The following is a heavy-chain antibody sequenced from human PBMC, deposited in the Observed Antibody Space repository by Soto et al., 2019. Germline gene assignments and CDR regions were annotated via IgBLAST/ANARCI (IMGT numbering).Heavy chain of an antibody. V-gene: IGHV3-23*01. CDR3: AKERSDHRIAAADIDY. CDR2: ISGSGDSA. J-gene: IGHJ4*03. CDR1: GFTFSIYA. D-gene: IGHD6-25*01. Sequence: GGSLRLSCAASGFTFSIYAMSWVRQAPGKGLEWVSSISGSGDSAYYADSVKGRFTISRDNSKNTLYLQINSLRAEDTAVYYCAKERSDHRIAAADIDYWGQGTMVTVSS.